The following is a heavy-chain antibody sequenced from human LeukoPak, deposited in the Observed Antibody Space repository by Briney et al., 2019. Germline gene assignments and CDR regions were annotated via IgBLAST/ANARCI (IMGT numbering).Heavy chain of an antibody. CDR3: ARLGGWLQDYYYYYYMDV. Sequence: GGSLRLSCAASGFTFSSYWMSWVRQAPGKGLEWVANIKQDGSEKYYVDSVKGRFTISRDNAKNSLYLQMNSLRAEDTALYYCARLGGWLQDYYYYYYMDVWGKGTTVTVSS. J-gene: IGHJ6*03. D-gene: IGHD5-24*01. CDR1: GFTFSSYW. V-gene: IGHV3-7*03. CDR2: IKQDGSEK.